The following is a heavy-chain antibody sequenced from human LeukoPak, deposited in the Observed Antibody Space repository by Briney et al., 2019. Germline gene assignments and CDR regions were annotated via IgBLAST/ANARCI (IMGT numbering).Heavy chain of an antibody. V-gene: IGHV4-38-2*02. J-gene: IGHJ4*02. CDR2: IYHSGST. CDR3: ARLNGGNPGDY. Sequence: SETLSLTCTVSGYSISSGYYWGWIRPPPGKGLEWIGSIYHSGSTYYNPSLKSRVTISVDTSKNQFSLKLSSVTAADTAVYYCARLNGGNPGDYWGQGTLVTVSS. D-gene: IGHD4-23*01. CDR1: GYSISSGYY.